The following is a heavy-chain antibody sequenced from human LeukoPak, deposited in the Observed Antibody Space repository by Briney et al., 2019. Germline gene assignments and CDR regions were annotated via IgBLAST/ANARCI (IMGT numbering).Heavy chain of an antibody. V-gene: IGHV1-8*01. J-gene: IGHJ3*02. CDR2: MNPNSGNT. CDR1: GYTFTSYD. Sequence: ASVKVSCKASGYTFTSYDINWVRQATGQGVEWMGWMNPNSGNTGYAQKFQGRVTMTRNTSISTAYMELSSLRSEDTAVYYCTRGNSGGEWEERAFDIWGQGTMVTVSS. D-gene: IGHD1-26*01. CDR3: TRGNSGGEWEERAFDI.